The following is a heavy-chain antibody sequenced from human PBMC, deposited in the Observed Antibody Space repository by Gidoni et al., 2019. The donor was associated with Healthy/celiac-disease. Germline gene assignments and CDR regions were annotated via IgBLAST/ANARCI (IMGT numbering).Heavy chain of an antibody. Sequence: QVHLVQSGPEVTKPGASVEVSCKASGYTFTSYDINWVRQANGQGLEWMGWMTPKSGNTDYAQKFQGRVNMTRNTSISTAYMELSSLRSEDTAVYYCARVDFFMVRGVITWGQGTLVTVSS. J-gene: IGHJ5*02. D-gene: IGHD3-10*01. V-gene: IGHV1-8*01. CDR2: MTPKSGNT. CDR3: ARVDFFMVRGVIT. CDR1: GYTFTSYD.